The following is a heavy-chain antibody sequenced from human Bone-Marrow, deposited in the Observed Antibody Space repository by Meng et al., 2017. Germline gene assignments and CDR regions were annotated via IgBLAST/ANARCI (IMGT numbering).Heavy chain of an antibody. CDR3: ARTLRYSSGWPYYFDY. Sequence: GGSLRLSCAASGFTVSSNYMSWVRQAPGKGLEWVSVIYSGGSTYYADSVKGRFTISRHNSKNTLYLQMNSLRAEDTAVYYCARTLRYSSGWPYYFDYWGQGTLVTVSS. V-gene: IGHV3-53*04. D-gene: IGHD6-19*01. CDR2: IYSGGST. CDR1: GFTVSSNY. J-gene: IGHJ4*02.